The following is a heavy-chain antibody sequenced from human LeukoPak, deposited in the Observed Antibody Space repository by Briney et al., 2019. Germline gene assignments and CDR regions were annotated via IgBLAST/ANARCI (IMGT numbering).Heavy chain of an antibody. V-gene: IGHV4-39*01. CDR2: IYYSGST. CDR3: ARHWAPQYSGSFHFDY. J-gene: IGHJ4*02. CDR1: GGSISSSSYY. D-gene: IGHD1-26*01. Sequence: MSSETLSLTCTVSGGSISSSSYYWGWIRQPPEKGLEWIGSIYYSGSTYYNPSLKSRVTISVDTSKNQFSLKLSSVTAADTAVYYCARHWAPQYSGSFHFDYWGQGTLVTVSS.